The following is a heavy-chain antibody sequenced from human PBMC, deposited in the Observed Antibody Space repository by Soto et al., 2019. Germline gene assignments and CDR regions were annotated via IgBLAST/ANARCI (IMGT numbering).Heavy chain of an antibody. CDR2: IIPIFGTA. J-gene: IGHJ4*02. D-gene: IGHD6-13*01. CDR1: GGTFSSYA. V-gene: IGHV1-69*01. Sequence: QVQLVQSGAEVKKPGSSVKVSCKASGGTFSSYAISWVRQAPGQGLEWMGGIIPIFGTANYAQKFQGRVTITADESTSTAYRELSSLRSEDTAVYYCARDPPRSEKQQLEPIDYWGQGTLVTVSS. CDR3: ARDPPRSEKQQLEPIDY.